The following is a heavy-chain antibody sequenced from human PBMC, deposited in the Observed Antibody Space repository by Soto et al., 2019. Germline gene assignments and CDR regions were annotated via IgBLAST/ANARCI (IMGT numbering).Heavy chain of an antibody. J-gene: IGHJ4*02. CDR3: VRDAGSLGY. V-gene: IGHV3-48*02. CDR2: ISGSGGTI. CDR1: GFTFSTYS. Sequence: EVQLVESGGGLVQPGGSLRLSCAGSGFTFSTYSMDWVRQAPGKGLECISYISGSGGTIYYADSVKGRFTVSRDNAKNSLYLQMSSLRDEDTAVYYCVRDAGSLGYWGQGTLVTVSS.